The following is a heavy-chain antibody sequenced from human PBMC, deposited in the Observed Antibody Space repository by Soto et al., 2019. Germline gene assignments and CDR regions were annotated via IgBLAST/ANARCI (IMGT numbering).Heavy chain of an antibody. CDR3: ARNSLYCSSTSCYERVV. V-gene: IGHV5-10-1*01. D-gene: IGHD2-2*01. J-gene: IGHJ6*02. CDR1: GYSFTSYW. CDR2: IDPSDSYT. Sequence: GESLKISCKGSGYSFTSYWISWVRQMPGKGLEWMGRIDPSDSYTNYSPSFQGHVTISADKSISTAYLQWSSLKASDTAMYYCARNSLYCSSTSCYERVVWGQGTSVTVSS.